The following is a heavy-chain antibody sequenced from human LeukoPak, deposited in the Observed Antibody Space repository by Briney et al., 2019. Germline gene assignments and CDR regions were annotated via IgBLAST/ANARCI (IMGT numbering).Heavy chain of an antibody. CDR1: GFTFSSYA. Sequence: PGGSLRLSCTASGFTFSSYAIHWVRQAPGKGLEWVALISYDGSNKYYADSVKGRFTISRDNSKNTLYLQMNSLRAEDTAVYYCARSSFPSYFYYYMDVWGKGTTVTVSS. CDR2: ISYDGSNK. D-gene: IGHD6-6*01. J-gene: IGHJ6*03. V-gene: IGHV3-30*04. CDR3: ARSSFPSYFYYYMDV.